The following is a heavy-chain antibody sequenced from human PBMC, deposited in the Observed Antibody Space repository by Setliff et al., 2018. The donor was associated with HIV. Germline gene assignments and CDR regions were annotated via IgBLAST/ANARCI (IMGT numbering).Heavy chain of an antibody. CDR2: ISSSGSIT. V-gene: IGHV3-48*03. CDR3: QTNYYYYYGLDV. J-gene: IGHJ6*02. Sequence: GGSLRLSCAASGFTFSSYEMNWVRQAPGKGLEWVSYISSSGSITYYADSVKGRFTISRDNAKNSLYLQMNSLRDGDTAVYYCQTNYYYYYGLDVWGHGTTVTSP. CDR1: GFTFSSYE.